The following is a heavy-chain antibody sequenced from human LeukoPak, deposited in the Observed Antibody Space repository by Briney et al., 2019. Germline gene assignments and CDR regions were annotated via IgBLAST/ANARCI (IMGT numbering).Heavy chain of an antibody. V-gene: IGHV3-49*03. J-gene: IGHJ4*02. Sequence: GGSLRLSCTASGFSFGDDAWSWFRQAPGKGLEFVCFIRKKGYGETTDYAASVRGRFTISRDDAKSIAYLQMNSLEIEDTALYYRSRGLHDYGDSNYYFDQWGRGTQVTVSS. D-gene: IGHD4-17*01. CDR1: GFSFGDDA. CDR2: IRKKGYGETT. CDR3: SRGLHDYGDSNYYFDQ.